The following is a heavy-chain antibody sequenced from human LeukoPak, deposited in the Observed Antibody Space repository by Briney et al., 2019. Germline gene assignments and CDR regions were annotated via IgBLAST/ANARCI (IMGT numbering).Heavy chain of an antibody. CDR3: ARHVHCSGGSCYRYGMDG. V-gene: IGHV4-34*01. D-gene: IGHD2-15*01. CDR2: INHSGST. J-gene: IGHJ6*02. Sequence: PSETLSLTCAVYGGSFRGYYWSWIRQPPGKGLEWIGEINHSGSTNYNPSLNSRVTISVDTSKNQFFLKLSSVTAADTAVYYCARHVHCSGGSCYRYGMDGWGQGTTVTVSS. CDR1: GGSFRGYY.